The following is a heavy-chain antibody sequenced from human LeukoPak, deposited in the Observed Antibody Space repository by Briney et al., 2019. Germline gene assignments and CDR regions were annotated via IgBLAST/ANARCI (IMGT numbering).Heavy chain of an antibody. CDR1: GGSISSFY. CDR2: IYYSGST. Sequence: SETLSLTCTVSGGSISSFYWSWIRQPPGKGLEWIGYIYYSGSTNYNPSLKSRVTISVDTSKTQSSLKLSSVTAADTAVYYCARHGAYCSGGSCPNWFDPWGQGTLVTVSS. CDR3: ARHGAYCSGGSCPNWFDP. J-gene: IGHJ5*02. D-gene: IGHD2-15*01. V-gene: IGHV4-59*08.